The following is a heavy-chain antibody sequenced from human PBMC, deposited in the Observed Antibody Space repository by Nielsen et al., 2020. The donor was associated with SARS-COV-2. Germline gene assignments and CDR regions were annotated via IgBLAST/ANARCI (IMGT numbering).Heavy chain of an antibody. CDR1: GFTFSSYA. CDR3: ARDPTRGYCSSTSCG. D-gene: IGHD2-2*01. J-gene: IGHJ4*02. CDR2: ISGSGGST. V-gene: IGHV3-23*01. Sequence: GESLKISCAASGFTFSSYAMSWVRQAPGKGLEWVSAISGSGGSTYYADSVKGRFTISRDNSKNTLYLQMNSLRAEDTAVYYCARDPTRGYCSSTSCGWGQGTLVTVSS.